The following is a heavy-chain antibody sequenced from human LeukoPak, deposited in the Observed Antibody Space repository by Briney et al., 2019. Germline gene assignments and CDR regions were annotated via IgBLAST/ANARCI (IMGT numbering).Heavy chain of an antibody. V-gene: IGHV3-23*01. J-gene: IGHJ4*02. CDR1: GFTFSSYG. D-gene: IGHD1-26*01. CDR3: AKGASGSHYYSFDY. CDR2: ISASGSNT. Sequence: PGGSLRLSCAASGFTFSSYGMSWARQAPGEGLKWVSIISASGSNTIYADSVKGRFTISRDNSKNTLYLQMNSLRAEDTAVYYCAKGASGSHYYSFDYWGQGTLVTVSS.